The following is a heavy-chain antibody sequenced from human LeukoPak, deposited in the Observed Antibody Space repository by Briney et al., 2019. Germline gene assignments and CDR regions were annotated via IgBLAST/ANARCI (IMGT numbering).Heavy chain of an antibody. V-gene: IGHV4-30-2*01. Sequence: PSETLSLTCTVSGGSISSGGYYCSWIRQPPGKGLEWIGYIYHSGSTYYNPSLKSRVTISVDRSKNQFSLKLSSVTAADTAVYYCARLRGYSYAGDYWGQGSLVTVSS. CDR3: ARLRGYSYAGDY. J-gene: IGHJ4*02. D-gene: IGHD5-18*01. CDR2: IYHSGST. CDR1: GGSISSGGYY.